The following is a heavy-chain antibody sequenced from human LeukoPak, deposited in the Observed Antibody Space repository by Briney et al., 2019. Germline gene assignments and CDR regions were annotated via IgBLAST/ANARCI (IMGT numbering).Heavy chain of an antibody. CDR1: GFTFSSYA. Sequence: GGSLRLSCAASGFTFSSYAMSWVRQAPGKGLEWVSAISGSGGSTYYADSVKGRFTISRDNSKNTLYLQMNSLRAEDTAVYYCAKDHYYGSSGYYYEDGYFDYWGQGTLVTVSS. CDR3: AKDHYYGSSGYYYEDGYFDY. J-gene: IGHJ4*02. CDR2: ISGSGGST. D-gene: IGHD3-22*01. V-gene: IGHV3-23*01.